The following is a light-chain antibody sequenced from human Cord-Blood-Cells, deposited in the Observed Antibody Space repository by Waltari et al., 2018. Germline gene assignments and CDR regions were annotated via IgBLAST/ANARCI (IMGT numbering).Light chain of an antibody. V-gene: IGKV1-39*01. J-gene: IGKJ1*01. CDR1: QSISSY. CDR3: QQSYSTPWT. CDR2: AAS. Sequence: DIQMTKSPSSLSASVGARVTIICRASQSISSYLNWYQQKPGKAPKLLIYAASSLQSGVPSRFSGSGSGTDFTLTISSLQPEDFATYYCQQSYSTPWTFGQGTKVEIK.